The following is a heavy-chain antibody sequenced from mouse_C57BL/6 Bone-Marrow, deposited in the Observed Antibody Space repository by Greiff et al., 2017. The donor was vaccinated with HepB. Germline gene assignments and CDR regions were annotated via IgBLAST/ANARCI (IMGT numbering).Heavy chain of an antibody. Sequence: DVQLVESGPGLVKPSQSLSLTCSVTGYSITSCYYWNWIRQFPGNKLEWMGYISYDGSNNYNPSLKNRISITRDTSKNQFFLKLNSVTTEDTAAYYCARDGLLLRYWYFDVWGTGTTVTVSS. CDR1: GYSITSCYY. CDR2: ISYDGSN. CDR3: ARDGLLLRYWYFDV. J-gene: IGHJ1*03. V-gene: IGHV3-6*01. D-gene: IGHD1-1*01.